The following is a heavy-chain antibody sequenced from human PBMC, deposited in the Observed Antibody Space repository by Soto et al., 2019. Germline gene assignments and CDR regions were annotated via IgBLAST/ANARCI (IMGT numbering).Heavy chain of an antibody. CDR3: TRRMSGSGSYFY. V-gene: IGHV3-73*01. J-gene: IGHJ4*02. D-gene: IGHD3-10*01. CDR2: IRSKANSYAT. CDR1: GFTFSGSA. Sequence: EVQLVESGGGLVQPGGFLKLSCAASGFTFSGSAMHWVRQASGKGLEWVGRIRSKANSYATAYAASVKGRFTISRDDSKNTAYLQMNSLKTEDTAVYYCTRRMSGSGSYFYWGQGTLVTVSS.